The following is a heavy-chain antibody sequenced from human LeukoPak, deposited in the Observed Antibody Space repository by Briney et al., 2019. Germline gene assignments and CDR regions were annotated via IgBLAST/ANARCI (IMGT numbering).Heavy chain of an antibody. J-gene: IGHJ4*02. V-gene: IGHV5-51*01. D-gene: IGHD5-24*01. CDR3: ARQRRDGYVRSNYFDY. Sequence: GESLKISCKGSGYSFTTYWIGWVRQMPGKGLEWMGIIYPGDSDTRYSPSFQGQVTISADKSISTAYLQWRSLKASDTAMYYCARQRRDGYVRSNYFDYWGQGTLVTVSS. CDR1: GYSFTTYW. CDR2: IYPGDSDT.